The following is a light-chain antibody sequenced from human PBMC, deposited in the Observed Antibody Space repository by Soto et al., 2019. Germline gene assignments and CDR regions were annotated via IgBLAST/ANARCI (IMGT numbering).Light chain of an antibody. Sequence: ASQDISNYLAWYQQKPGKAPKFLIYAASALQPGVPSRFSGSGSGTDFTLTISSLQPEDFATYYCLQDYNYPRTFGQGTKVDI. J-gene: IGKJ1*01. V-gene: IGKV1-27*01. CDR2: AAS. CDR1: QDISNY. CDR3: LQDYNYPRT.